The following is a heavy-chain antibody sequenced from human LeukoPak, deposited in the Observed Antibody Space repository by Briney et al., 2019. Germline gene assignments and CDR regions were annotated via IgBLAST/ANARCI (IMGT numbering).Heavy chain of an antibody. V-gene: IGHV1-2*02. CDR3: ARDPRGHNWFDP. D-gene: IGHD5-12*01. CDR1: GYTFTGYY. Sequence: ASVKVSCKASGYTFTGYYMHWVRQAPGQGLEWMGWINPNNGGTNYAQKFQGRVTMTRDTSISTAYMELSRLRSDDTAVYYCARDPRGHNWFDPWGQGTLVTVSS. J-gene: IGHJ5*02. CDR2: INPNNGGT.